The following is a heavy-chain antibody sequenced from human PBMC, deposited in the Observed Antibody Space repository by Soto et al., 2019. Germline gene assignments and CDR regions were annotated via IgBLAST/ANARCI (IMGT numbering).Heavy chain of an antibody. D-gene: IGHD1-26*01. CDR2: YDATGDT. Sequence: SETLSLTCTVSGASLWCYYWCCLHQAPGKGLDGIGRYDATGDTDYNPALKSRISMSVDMSKKQFSRTLRSVTAADTAIYYCVRDGTKNLRDRFEPWGRGILVTVSS. CDR1: GASLWCYY. J-gene: IGHJ5*02. V-gene: IGHV4-4*07. CDR3: VRDGTKNLRDRFEP.